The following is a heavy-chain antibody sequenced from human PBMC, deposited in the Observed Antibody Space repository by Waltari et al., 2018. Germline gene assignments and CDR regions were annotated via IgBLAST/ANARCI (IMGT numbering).Heavy chain of an antibody. CDR2: IYYSGST. CDR1: GGSIRRYY. Sequence: QVQLQESGPGLVKPSETLSLTSTVPGGSIRRYYWTWIRQPPGQGLEWIGYIYYSGSTNYNPSLKSRVTISVDTSKNQFSLKLSSVTAADTAVYYCASNHYSSSWTGHWYDGMDVWGQGTTVTVSS. V-gene: IGHV4-59*01. J-gene: IGHJ6*02. CDR3: ASNHYSSSWTGHWYDGMDV. D-gene: IGHD6-13*01.